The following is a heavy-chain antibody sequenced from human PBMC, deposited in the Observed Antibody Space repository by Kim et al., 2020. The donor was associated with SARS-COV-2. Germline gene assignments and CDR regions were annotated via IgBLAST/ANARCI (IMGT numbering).Heavy chain of an antibody. J-gene: IGHJ6*03. Sequence: SETLSLTCAVYGGSFSGYYWSWIRQPPGKGLEWIGEINHSGSTNYNPSLKSRVTISVDTSKNQFSLKLSSVTAADTAVYYCARGPYDFWSGYLRPLYYM. CDR1: GGSFSGYY. D-gene: IGHD3-3*01. V-gene: IGHV4-34*01. CDR2: INHSGST. CDR3: ARGPYDFWSGYLRPLYYM.